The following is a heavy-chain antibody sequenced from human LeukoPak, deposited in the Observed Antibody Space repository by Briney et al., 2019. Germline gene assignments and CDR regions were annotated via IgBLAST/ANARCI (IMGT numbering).Heavy chain of an antibody. CDR1: GFTFDDYA. CDR2: ISWNSGSI. D-gene: IGHD2-2*01. J-gene: IGHJ3*02. CDR3: AKGMLGYCSSTSCHDAFDI. Sequence: QPGRSLRLSCAASGFTFDDYAMHWVRHAPGKGLEWVSGISWNSGSIGYADSVKGRFTISRDNAKNSLYLQMNSLRAEDTALYYCAKGMLGYCSSTSCHDAFDIWGQGTMVTVSS. V-gene: IGHV3-9*01.